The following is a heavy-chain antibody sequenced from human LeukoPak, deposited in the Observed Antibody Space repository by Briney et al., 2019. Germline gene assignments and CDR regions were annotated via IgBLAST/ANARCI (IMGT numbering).Heavy chain of an antibody. CDR2: IRYDGSDK. J-gene: IGHJ5*02. V-gene: IGHV3-30*02. D-gene: IGHD2-21*02. Sequence: GGSLRLSCAASGFNFSNYDMHWVRQAPGKGLEWVAFIRYDGSDKYYADSVKGRFTISRDNSKNTLYLQMNSLRTEDTAVYYCAKGDTSWGQGTLVTFSS. CDR1: GFNFSNYD. CDR3: AKGDTS.